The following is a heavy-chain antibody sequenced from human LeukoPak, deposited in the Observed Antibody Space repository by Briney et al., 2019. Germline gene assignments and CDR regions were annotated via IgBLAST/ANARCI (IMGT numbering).Heavy chain of an antibody. CDR2: TYYRSKWYT. Sequence: SQTLSLTCAISGDSFSSKSTAWNWIRQSPSRGLEWLGRTYYRSKWYTGYAVSVKGRITINPDTSKNQFSLQLNSVTPEDTAVYYCARDLFDSSGWYFGSYYYYYGMDVWGQGTTVTVSS. CDR1: GDSFSSKSTA. J-gene: IGHJ6*02. D-gene: IGHD6-19*01. V-gene: IGHV6-1*01. CDR3: ARDLFDSSGWYFGSYYYYYGMDV.